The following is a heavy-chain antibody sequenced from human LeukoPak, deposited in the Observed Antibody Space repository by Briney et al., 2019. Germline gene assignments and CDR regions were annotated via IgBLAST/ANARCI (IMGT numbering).Heavy chain of an antibody. CDR3: ARDEIAVAGFGTFDY. CDR1: GDTFSNSA. J-gene: IGHJ4*02. V-gene: IGHV1-69*13. D-gene: IGHD6-19*01. Sequence: SVKVSCKASGDTFSNSAFSWVRQAPGQGLEWMGGIIPIFGTPNYAQKFQGRVTISADESTSTVYMELSSPRSEDTAVFYCARDEIAVAGFGTFDYWGQGTLVTVSS. CDR2: IIPIFGTP.